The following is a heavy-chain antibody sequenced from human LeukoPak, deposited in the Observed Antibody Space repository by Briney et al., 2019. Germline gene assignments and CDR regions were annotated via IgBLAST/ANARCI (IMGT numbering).Heavy chain of an antibody. J-gene: IGHJ4*02. CDR3: ARKYSYDSSAYYYLS. Sequence: GGSLRLACAASGFTFSVYWMSWVRQAPGKGLEWLANIKQDGSEKYYVDSVKGRFTISRDNAKNSLYLQMNSLRAEDTAVYYCARKYSYDSSAYYYLSWGQGTLVTVSS. D-gene: IGHD3-22*01. CDR1: GFTFSVYW. CDR2: IKQDGSEK. V-gene: IGHV3-7*04.